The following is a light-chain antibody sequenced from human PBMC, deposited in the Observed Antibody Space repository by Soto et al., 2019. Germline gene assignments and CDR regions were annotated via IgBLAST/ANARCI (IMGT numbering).Light chain of an antibody. V-gene: IGKV3-15*01. CDR1: QSVSSN. J-gene: IGKJ1*01. CDR3: QQYNNWPQT. CDR2: GAS. Sequence: EIVMTQYPATLSVSPGERATLSCRASQSVSSNLAWYQQKPGQAPRLLIYGASTRATGIPARFSGSGSGTEFTLTISSLQSEDFAVYYCQQYNNWPQTVGQGTKVDSK.